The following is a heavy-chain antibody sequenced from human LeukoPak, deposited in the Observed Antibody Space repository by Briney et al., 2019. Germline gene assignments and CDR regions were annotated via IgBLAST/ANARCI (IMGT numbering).Heavy chain of an antibody. CDR2: IIPIFGTA. CDR3: AREYASWGSRYFDY. D-gene: IGHD7-27*01. CDR1: GGTFSSYA. Sequence: SVKVSCKASGGTFSSYAISGVRQAPGQGLEWMGGIIPIFGTANYAQKFQGRVTITADKSTSTAYMELSSLRSEDTAVYYCAREYASWGSRYFDYWGQGTLVTVSS. J-gene: IGHJ4*02. V-gene: IGHV1-69*06.